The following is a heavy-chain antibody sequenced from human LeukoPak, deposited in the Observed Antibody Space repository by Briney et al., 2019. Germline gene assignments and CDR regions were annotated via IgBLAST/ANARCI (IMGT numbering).Heavy chain of an antibody. CDR3: ARGPTLVRGVIMPDSVGGMGV. D-gene: IGHD3-10*01. CDR1: GFTFTSYD. Sequence: ASVKVSCKASGFTFTSYDINWVRQAPGQGLEWMGWMNPNSGNTRYAQKVQGRITMTRDTSISTAYMELSSLRSEDTAVYYCARGPTLVRGVIMPDSVGGMGVWGQGTTVTVSS. V-gene: IGHV1-8*01. CDR2: MNPNSGNT. J-gene: IGHJ6*02.